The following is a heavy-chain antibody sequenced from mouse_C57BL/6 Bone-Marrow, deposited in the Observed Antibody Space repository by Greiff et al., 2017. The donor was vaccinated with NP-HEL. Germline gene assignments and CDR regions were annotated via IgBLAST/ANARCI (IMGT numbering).Heavy chain of an antibody. Sequence: VQLQQPGAELVRPGSSVKLSCKASGYTFTSYWMHWVKQRPIQGLEWIGNIDPSDSETHYNQKFKDKATLTVDKSSSTAYMQLSSLTSEDSAVYYCARDVTAQATNYLDYWGQGTTLTVSS. D-gene: IGHD3-2*02. CDR3: ARDVTAQATNYLDY. CDR1: GYTFTSYW. V-gene: IGHV1-52*01. J-gene: IGHJ2*01. CDR2: IDPSDSET.